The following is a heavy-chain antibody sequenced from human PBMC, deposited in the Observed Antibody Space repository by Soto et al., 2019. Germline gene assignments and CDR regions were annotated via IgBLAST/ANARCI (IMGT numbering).Heavy chain of an antibody. D-gene: IGHD6-13*01. CDR3: AHRLPGPSGYDV. Sequence: QITLKESGPTLVKPTQTLTLTCTFSGFSLTSGVVGVGWIRQPPGEALEWLALIYWNDEQYYNPSLRNRLTITRDTSKNQVVLTXXXMDPVDTATYYCAHRLPGPSGYDVWGQGTTVTVSS. CDR1: GFSLTSGVVG. V-gene: IGHV2-5*01. CDR2: IYWNDEQ. J-gene: IGHJ6*02.